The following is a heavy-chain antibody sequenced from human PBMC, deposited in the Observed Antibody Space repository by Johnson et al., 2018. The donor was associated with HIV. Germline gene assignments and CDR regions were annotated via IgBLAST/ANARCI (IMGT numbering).Heavy chain of an antibody. CDR2: ISYDGSNK. CDR3: ARNGLIPAAKGVAFDI. D-gene: IGHD2-2*01. J-gene: IGHJ3*02. V-gene: IGHV3-30-3*01. Sequence: QVQLVESGGGVVQPGRSLRLSCAASGFTFSSYAMHWVRQAPGKGLEWVAVISYDGSNKYYADSVEGRFTISRDNAKNSLYLQMNSLRAEDTAVYYCARNGLIPAAKGVAFDIWGQGTMVTVSS. CDR1: GFTFSSYA.